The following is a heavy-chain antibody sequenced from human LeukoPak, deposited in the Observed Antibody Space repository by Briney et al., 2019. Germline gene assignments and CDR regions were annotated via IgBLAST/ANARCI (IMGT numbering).Heavy chain of an antibody. CDR2: ISSSGRAI. CDR3: AKDTTGYYSTDY. J-gene: IGHJ4*02. CDR1: GFSFSSYS. V-gene: IGHV3-48*01. Sequence: GGSLRLSCAASGFSFSSYSINWVRQAPGKGLEWLSYISSSGRAIYYADSVKGRFTISRDNSKNTLYLQMNSLRAEDTAVYYCAKDTTGYYSTDYWGQGTLVTVSS. D-gene: IGHD3-9*01.